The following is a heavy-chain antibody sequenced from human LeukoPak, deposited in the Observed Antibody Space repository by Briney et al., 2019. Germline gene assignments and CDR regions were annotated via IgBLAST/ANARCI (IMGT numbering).Heavy chain of an antibody. D-gene: IGHD2-21*01. CDR1: GGSISRGSYY. CDR3: ARDCVYYFDY. V-gene: IGHV4-61*01. Sequence: SETLSLTCTVSGGSISRGSYYWSWIRQPPGKGLEWIGHIYYSGSTNYNPSLKSRVTISVDTSKNQFSLKLSSVTAADTAVYYCARDCVYYFDYWGQGTLVTVSS. J-gene: IGHJ4*02. CDR2: IYYSGST.